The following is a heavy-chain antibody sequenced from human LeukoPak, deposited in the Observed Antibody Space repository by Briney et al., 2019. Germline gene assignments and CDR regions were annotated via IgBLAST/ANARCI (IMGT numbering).Heavy chain of an antibody. CDR1: GFTFSSYG. Sequence: PGGSLRLSCAASGFTFSSYGIHWVRQAPGKGLEWVAVISNDGNYKYYADSVKGRFTISRDNSKNTLYLQMNSLTAEDTAVYYCAKVFFVAGPSAFDYWGQGTLVTVSS. V-gene: IGHV3-30*18. CDR3: AKVFFVAGPSAFDY. J-gene: IGHJ4*02. CDR2: ISNDGNYK. D-gene: IGHD6-19*01.